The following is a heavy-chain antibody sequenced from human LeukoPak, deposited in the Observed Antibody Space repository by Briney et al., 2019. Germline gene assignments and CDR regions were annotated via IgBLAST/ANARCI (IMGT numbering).Heavy chain of an antibody. CDR1: GFTFSSYS. CDR2: ISSTITTT. V-gene: IGHV3-48*01. D-gene: IGHD5-24*01. J-gene: IGHJ6*03. CDR3: ARGDVESSYYYYMDV. Sequence: GGSLRLSCAASGFTFSSYSMNWVRQAPGKGLEWVSYISSTITTTYYADSVKGRFTISRDNAKNSLYLQMNSLRAEDTAVYYCARGDVESSYYYYMDVWGKGTTVTVSS.